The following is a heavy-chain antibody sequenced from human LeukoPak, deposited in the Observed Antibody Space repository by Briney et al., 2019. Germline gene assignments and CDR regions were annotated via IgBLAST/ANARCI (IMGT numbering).Heavy chain of an antibody. CDR3: AKDAGIAVAGSSRWFDP. Sequence: PGGSLILSCAASGFTFSSYGMHWVRQAPGKGLEWVTVISYDGSNKYYADSVKGRFTFSRDNSKNTLYLQMNSLRAEDTAVYYCAKDAGIAVAGSSRWFDPWGQGTLVTVSS. CDR2: ISYDGSNK. J-gene: IGHJ5*02. CDR1: GFTFSSYG. V-gene: IGHV3-30*18. D-gene: IGHD6-19*01.